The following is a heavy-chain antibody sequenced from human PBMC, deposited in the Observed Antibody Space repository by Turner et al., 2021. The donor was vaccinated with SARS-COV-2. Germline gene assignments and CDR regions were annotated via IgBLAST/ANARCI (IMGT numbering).Heavy chain of an antibody. Sequence: QVQLVESGGGVVQPGRSLRRSCVVSGITFTDSNFHGVRQAPGKGLEWMAVISYDGSGTYYADSVKGRFTVSRDNSKNMVYFQMDSLRAEDTAVYYCVTGSYFRELAYWGQGTLVTVSS. CDR3: VTGSYFRELAY. J-gene: IGHJ4*02. V-gene: IGHV3-30-3*01. D-gene: IGHD1-26*01. CDR2: ISYDGSGT. CDR1: GITFTDSN.